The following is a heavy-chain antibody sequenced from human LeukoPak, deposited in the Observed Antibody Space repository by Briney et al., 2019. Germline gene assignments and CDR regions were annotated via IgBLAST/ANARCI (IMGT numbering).Heavy chain of an antibody. J-gene: IGHJ3*02. CDR2: IWYDGSNK. D-gene: IGHD2-15*01. V-gene: IGHV3-33*01. CDR3: ARQVVAATWDAFDI. Sequence: GRSLRLPCAASGFTFSSYGMHWVRQAPGKGLEWVAVIWYDGSNKYYADSVKGRFTISRDNSKNTLYLQMNSLRAEDTAVYYCARQVVAATWDAFDIWGQGTMVTVSS. CDR1: GFTFSSYG.